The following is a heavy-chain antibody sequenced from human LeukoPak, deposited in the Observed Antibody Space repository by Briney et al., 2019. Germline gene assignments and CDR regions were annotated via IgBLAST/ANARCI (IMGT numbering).Heavy chain of an antibody. D-gene: IGHD2-21*01. CDR2: IWYDGSNK. J-gene: IGHJ5*02. V-gene: IGHV3-33*01. Sequence: GGSLRLSCAASGFTFSSYGMHWVRQAPGKGLEWVAVIWYDGSNKYYADSVKGRFTISRDNSKNTLYLQMNSLRAEDTAVYYCARTYSIGWFDPWGQGTLVTVSS. CDR3: ARTYSIGWFDP. CDR1: GFTFSSYG.